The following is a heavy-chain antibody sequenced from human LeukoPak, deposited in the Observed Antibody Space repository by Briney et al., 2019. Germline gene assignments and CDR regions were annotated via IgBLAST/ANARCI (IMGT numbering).Heavy chain of an antibody. Sequence: SQTLSLTGPVSGGSFSSGSYYWSWIRQPAGKGLGWIGRIYTSGSTNYNPSLKSRVTISVDTSKNQFSLKLSSVTAADTAVYYCASQIRFLEWLSPRHAFDIWGQGTMVTVSS. J-gene: IGHJ3*02. CDR1: GGSFSSGSYY. CDR2: IYTSGST. D-gene: IGHD3-3*01. CDR3: ASQIRFLEWLSPRHAFDI. V-gene: IGHV4-61*02.